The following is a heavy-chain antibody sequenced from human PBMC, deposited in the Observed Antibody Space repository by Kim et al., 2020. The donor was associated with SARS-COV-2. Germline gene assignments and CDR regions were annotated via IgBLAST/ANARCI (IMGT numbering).Heavy chain of an antibody. Sequence: GGSLRLSCEASGFTFNDYYMTWIRQAPGKGLEWIAYISSSQSAKNYADSVKGRCTISRDNANKSLHLQMKSLRADDTAVYYCARIGCSGGSCGGVHFYYYMDVWGKGTTVTVSS. D-gene: IGHD2-15*01. V-gene: IGHV3-11*01. J-gene: IGHJ6*03. CDR2: ISSSQSAK. CDR1: GFTFNDYY. CDR3: ARIGCSGGSCGGVHFYYYMDV.